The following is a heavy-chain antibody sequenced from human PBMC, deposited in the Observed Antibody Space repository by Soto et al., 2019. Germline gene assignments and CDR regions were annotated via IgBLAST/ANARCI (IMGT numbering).Heavy chain of an antibody. CDR2: ISSSSLYT. CDR3: VGFYYYGLDV. Sequence: QVKLVESGGGLVKPGGSLRLSCAASGFTFSDYYMSWIRQAPGKGLEWVSYISSSSLYTTYADSVKGRFTISRDDARNSLYLQMNSLRAEDSAVYYCVGFYYYGLDVWGQGTTVTVSS. CDR1: GFTFSDYY. J-gene: IGHJ6*02. V-gene: IGHV3-11*06.